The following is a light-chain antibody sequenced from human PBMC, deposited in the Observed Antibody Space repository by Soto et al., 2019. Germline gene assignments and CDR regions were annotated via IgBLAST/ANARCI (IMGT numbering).Light chain of an antibody. CDR3: SAYTVSRTYV. Sequence: QSVLTQPASVSGSPGQSITISCTGTSSDVGGHNSVAWYQHNPGKAPKLMIYNVYDRPSGISYRFSGSKSGNTASLTISGLQGEDEADYYCSAYTVSRTYVFGTGTKVT. V-gene: IGLV2-14*01. CDR1: SSDVGGHNS. CDR2: NVY. J-gene: IGLJ1*01.